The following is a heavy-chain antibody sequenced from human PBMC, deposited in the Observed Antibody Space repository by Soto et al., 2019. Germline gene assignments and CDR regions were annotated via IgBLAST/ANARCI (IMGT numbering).Heavy chain of an antibody. J-gene: IGHJ5*02. CDR1: GGTFISYA. D-gene: IGHD3-10*01. Sequence: GGSLRLSCAASGGTFISYAMSWVRQATGKGLEWVSAISGSGGSTYYADSVKGRFTISRDNSKNTLYLQMNSLRAEDTAVYYCAKDRGPLWFGELFGNWFDPWGQGTLVTVSS. CDR3: AKDRGPLWFGELFGNWFDP. V-gene: IGHV3-23*01. CDR2: ISGSGGST.